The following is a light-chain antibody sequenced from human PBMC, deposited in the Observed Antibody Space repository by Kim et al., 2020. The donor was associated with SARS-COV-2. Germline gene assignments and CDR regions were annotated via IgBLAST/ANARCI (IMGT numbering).Light chain of an antibody. V-gene: IGKV3-20*01. Sequence: PGERGTHSRGPSKSVSTTYLAWYQQKPGQAPRLLLYDASIRAPSIPDRFTGSASETDFTLTISRLEPEDFALYYCQQYLNSPPRYTFGPGTKLEIK. J-gene: IGKJ2*01. CDR3: QQYLNSPPRYT. CDR1: KSVSTTY. CDR2: DAS.